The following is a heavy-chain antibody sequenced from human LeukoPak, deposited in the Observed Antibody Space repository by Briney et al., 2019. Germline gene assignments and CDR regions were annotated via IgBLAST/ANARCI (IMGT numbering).Heavy chain of an antibody. V-gene: IGHV3-30*02. Sequence: QAGGSLRLSCAASGFTFSSYGMHWVRQAPGKGLGWVALIRFDGSNKDYADSVKGRFTISRDNSKNTLYLQMNSLRAEDTAVYYCAKGRIAVAGSSSYYFDYWGQGTLVTVSS. CDR1: GFTFSSYG. D-gene: IGHD6-19*01. J-gene: IGHJ4*02. CDR3: AKGRIAVAGSSSYYFDY. CDR2: IRFDGSNK.